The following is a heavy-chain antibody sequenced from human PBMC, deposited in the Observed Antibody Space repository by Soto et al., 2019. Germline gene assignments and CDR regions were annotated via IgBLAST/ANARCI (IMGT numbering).Heavy chain of an antibody. CDR3: ARAALRDLYFQH. D-gene: IGHD2-21*01. V-gene: IGHV4-31*03. CDR1: GGSISSGGYD. Sequence: SETLSLTCTVSGGSISSGGYDWSWIRQHPGKGLEWIGYIYYSGSTYYNPSLKSRVTISVDTSKNQFSLKLSSVTAADTAVYYCARAALRDLYFQHWGQGTLVTVSS. CDR2: IYYSGST. J-gene: IGHJ1*01.